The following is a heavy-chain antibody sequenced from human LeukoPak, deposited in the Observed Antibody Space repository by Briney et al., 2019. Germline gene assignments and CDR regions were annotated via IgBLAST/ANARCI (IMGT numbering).Heavy chain of an antibody. J-gene: IGHJ3*02. CDR1: GDSLSSGTNF. V-gene: IGHV4-61*09. Sequence: PSQTLSLTCSVSGDSLSSGTNFWSWIRQPAGKGLEWIGHIYSNGSTNYSPSLKSRVTISVDTSKNQSSLKLSSVTAVDTAFYYCARDFRRGYSFFGFDIWGQGTKVTVSS. D-gene: IGHD3-3*02. CDR3: ARDFRRGYSFFGFDI. CDR2: IYSNGST.